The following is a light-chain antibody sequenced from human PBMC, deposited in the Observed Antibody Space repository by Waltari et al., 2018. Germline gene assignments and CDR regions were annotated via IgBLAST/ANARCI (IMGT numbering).Light chain of an antibody. CDR1: QSINKY. CDR3: QHYVSLPAT. V-gene: IGKV3-20*01. CDR2: HAS. J-gene: IGKJ1*01. Sequence: SCRASQSINKYLAWYQQKPGQAPRLLIYHASSRSTGIPDRFSGSGFGTDFSLTISRLEPEDFAVYYCQHYVSLPATFGQGTKLDIK.